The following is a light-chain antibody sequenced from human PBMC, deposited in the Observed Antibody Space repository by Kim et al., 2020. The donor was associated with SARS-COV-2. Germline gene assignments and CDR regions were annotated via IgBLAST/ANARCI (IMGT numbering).Light chain of an antibody. CDR1: SSIIGAGFD. J-gene: IGLJ2*01. Sequence: GQRVAISCTGSSSIIGAGFDVHWYQYLPGAAPKLLIYGNSNRPSGVPDRFSGSKSGTSASLAITGLQAEDEADYFCQSFDNSLYAIFGGGTQLTVL. CDR3: QSFDNSLYAI. CDR2: GNS. V-gene: IGLV1-40*01.